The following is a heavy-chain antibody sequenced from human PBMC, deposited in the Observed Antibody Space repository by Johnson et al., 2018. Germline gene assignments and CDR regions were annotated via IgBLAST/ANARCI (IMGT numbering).Heavy chain of an antibody. CDR2: TYYRSKRYN. CDR1: GDSVSSNSAT. Sequence: QVQLVQSGPGLVKPSQTLSLTCAISGDSVSSNSATWNWIRQSPSGGLEWLGRTYYRSKRYNDSAISVKSRVTINPDTSRNHFPLQVNAMTPGDTAIDYCARMGKYTNSGAWCHGLDGWGPGTVVTVSS. CDR3: ARMGKYTNSGAWCHGLDG. V-gene: IGHV6-1*01. D-gene: IGHD7-27*01. J-gene: IGHJ6*02.